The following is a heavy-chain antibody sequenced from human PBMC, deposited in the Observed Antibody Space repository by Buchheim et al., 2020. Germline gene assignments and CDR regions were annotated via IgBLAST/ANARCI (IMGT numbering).Heavy chain of an antibody. Sequence: QVQLQESGPGLVKPSQTLSLTCTVSGGSISSGDYYWSWIRQPPGKGLEWIGYIYYSGSTYYNPSLKSRVTISVDTSKNQFSLKLSSVTAADTAVYYCARDGAQHAYGDYFDYYYGMDVWGQGTT. CDR2: IYYSGST. J-gene: IGHJ6*02. D-gene: IGHD4-17*01. V-gene: IGHV4-30-4*01. CDR3: ARDGAQHAYGDYFDYYYGMDV. CDR1: GGSISSGDYY.